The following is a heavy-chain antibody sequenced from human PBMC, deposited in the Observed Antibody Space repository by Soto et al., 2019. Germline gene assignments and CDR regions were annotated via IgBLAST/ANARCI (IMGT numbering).Heavy chain of an antibody. D-gene: IGHD6-13*01. V-gene: IGHV2-5*02. CDR1: GFSLSTSGVG. CDR2: IYWDDDK. J-gene: IGHJ6*03. CDR3: AHIYGSSWTYYYYYMDV. Sequence: QITLKESGPTLVKPTQTLTLTCTFSGFSLSTSGVGVGWIRQPPGKALEWLALIYWDDDKRYSPSLKSRLTITKDTSKIQVVLTMNNMDPVDTVTYYCAHIYGSSWTYYYYYMDVWGKGTTVTVSS.